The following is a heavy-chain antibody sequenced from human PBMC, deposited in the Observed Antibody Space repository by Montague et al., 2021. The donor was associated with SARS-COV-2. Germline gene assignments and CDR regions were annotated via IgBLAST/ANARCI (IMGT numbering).Heavy chain of an antibody. CDR1: GCSISSSCYY. CDR2: IYCSGST. V-gene: IGHV4-39*01. CDR3: ARQKKGSVTNFGVVRHDRWSDP. Sequence: SETLSLTCTVSGCSISSSCYYWGWLRPPPGKGLECVGNIYCSGSTYYHPSLKSRVTISEATSKHQFSLKLSSVTAADTAVYYCARQKKGSVTNFGVVRHDRWSDPWGQGTLVTVSS. D-gene: IGHD3-3*01. J-gene: IGHJ5*02.